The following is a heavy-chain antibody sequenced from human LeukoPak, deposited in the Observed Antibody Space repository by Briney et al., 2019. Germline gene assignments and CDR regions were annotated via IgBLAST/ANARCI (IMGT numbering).Heavy chain of an antibody. CDR2: ISSSSSYI. Sequence: GGSLRLSCAASGFTFSDYYMSWIRQAPGKGLEWVSSISSSSSYIYYADSVKGRFTISRDNAKNSLYLQMNSLRAEDTAVYYCARVYCSSTSCYRGFFDYWGQGTLVTVSS. CDR1: GFTFSDYY. V-gene: IGHV3-11*06. D-gene: IGHD2-2*01. J-gene: IGHJ4*02. CDR3: ARVYCSSTSCYRGFFDY.